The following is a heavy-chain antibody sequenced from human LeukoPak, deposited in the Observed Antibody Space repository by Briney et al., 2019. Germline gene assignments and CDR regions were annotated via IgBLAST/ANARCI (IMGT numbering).Heavy chain of an antibody. CDR2: IFYSGST. D-gene: IGHD3-9*01. CDR3: ARRKTGYHY. CDR1: GGSISNYY. V-gene: IGHV4-59*12. Sequence: PSETLSLICTVSGGSISNYYWSWIRQPPGKGLEWIGYIFYSGSTNYNPSLKSRVTISVDTSKNQFSLKLSSVTAADTAVYYCARRKTGYHYWGQGTLVTVSS. J-gene: IGHJ4*02.